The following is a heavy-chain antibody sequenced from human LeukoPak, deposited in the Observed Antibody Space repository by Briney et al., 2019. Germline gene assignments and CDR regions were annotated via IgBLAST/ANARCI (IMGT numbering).Heavy chain of an antibody. J-gene: IGHJ6*02. CDR3: ASSRSGIYYYYGMDV. CDR2: IYYSGST. D-gene: IGHD1-26*01. V-gene: IGHV4-59*01. Sequence: PSETLSLTCTVSGGSISSYYWSWIRQPPGKGLEWIGYIYYSGSTNYNPSLKSRVTILVDTSKNQFSLKLSSVTAADTAVYYCASSRSGIYYYYGMDVWGQGTTVTVSS. CDR1: GGSISSYY.